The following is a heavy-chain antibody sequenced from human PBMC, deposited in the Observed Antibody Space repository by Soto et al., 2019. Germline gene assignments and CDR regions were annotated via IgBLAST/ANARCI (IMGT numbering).Heavy chain of an antibody. CDR1: GFTFSGYP. Sequence: QVQLVESGGGVVQPGRSLRLSCAASGFTFSGYPMHWVRQPPGTGLEWVAVISYDGSNKYYADSVKGRFAITRDDSKNLLYLQMDSLGPEDAAVYYCARSFDGVVTATKYYYNYGMDVWGRGTTVTVSS. J-gene: IGHJ6*02. V-gene: IGHV3-30*09. CDR2: ISYDGSNK. D-gene: IGHD2-21*02. CDR3: ARSFDGVVTATKYYYNYGMDV.